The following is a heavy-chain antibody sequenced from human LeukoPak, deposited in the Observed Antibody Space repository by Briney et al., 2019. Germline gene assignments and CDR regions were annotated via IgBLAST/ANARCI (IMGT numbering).Heavy chain of an antibody. CDR3: ARDQFGVKYYFDY. D-gene: IGHD3-3*01. CDR1: GFTFSSYG. CDR2: IWYDGSNK. J-gene: IGHJ4*02. V-gene: IGHV3-33*01. Sequence: PGGSLRLSCAASGFTFSSYGMHWVRQAPSKGLEWVAVIWYDGSNKYYADSVKGRFTISRDNSKNTLYLQMNSLRAEDTAVYYCARDQFGVKYYFDYWGQGTLVTVSS.